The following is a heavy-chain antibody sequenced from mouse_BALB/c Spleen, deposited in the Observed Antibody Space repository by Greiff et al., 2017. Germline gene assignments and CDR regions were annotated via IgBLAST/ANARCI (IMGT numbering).Heavy chain of an antibody. J-gene: IGHJ3*01. CDR1: GFSLTSYG. Sequence: VHLVESGPGLVEPSQSLSITCTVSGFSLTSYGVSWVRQPPGQGLEWLGVIWGEGSTNYHSALLSRLRNSKDNSKIQVFLKLNSLQTDDTATYCCARTGRFADWGQGTLGTVSA. D-gene: IGHD4-1*01. V-gene: IGHV2-3*01. CDR2: IWGEGST. CDR3: ARTGRFAD.